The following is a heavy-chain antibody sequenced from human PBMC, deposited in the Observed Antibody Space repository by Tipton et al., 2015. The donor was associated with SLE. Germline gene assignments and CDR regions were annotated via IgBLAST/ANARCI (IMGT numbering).Heavy chain of an antibody. D-gene: IGHD1-1*01. CDR3: AKVPVRTTGGFGRFRMDV. CDR2: IMPYNGGT. Sequence: QSGAEVKKPGASVKVSCKASGYTFTGYYIHWVRQAPGQGLEWLGRIMPYNGGTDYAQRFQGRVTMTRDTSTSTAYMEVSRLRSDDTAIYYCAKVPVRTTGGFGRFRMDVWGKGTTVTVSS. J-gene: IGHJ6*04. CDR1: GYTFTGYY. V-gene: IGHV1-2*06.